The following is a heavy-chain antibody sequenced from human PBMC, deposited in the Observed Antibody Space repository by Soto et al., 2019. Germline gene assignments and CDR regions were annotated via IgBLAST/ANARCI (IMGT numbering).Heavy chain of an antibody. CDR3: AYSSWQSSDY. Sequence: QITLKESGPTLVKPTQTLTLTCTFSVFSLSTSGVGVGWIRQPPGKALEWLTLIYWDDDKRYNPSLKSRLTITQDTPKSQVVLTMTNMDPVDTATYYGAYSSWQSSDYWGQGTLVTGSS. J-gene: IGHJ4*02. CDR2: IYWDDDK. V-gene: IGHV2-5*02. D-gene: IGHD2-21*01. CDR1: VFSLSTSGVG.